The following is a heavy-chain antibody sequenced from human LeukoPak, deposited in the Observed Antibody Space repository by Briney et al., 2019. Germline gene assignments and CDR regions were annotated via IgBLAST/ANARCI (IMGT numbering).Heavy chain of an antibody. CDR2: MNPSGGTT. CDR1: GYTFSRYY. V-gene: IGHV1-46*01. Sequence: ASVKVSCKASGYTFSRYYIHWVRQAPGQGLEWMGKMNPSGGTTTYAQKFQGRVTITADKSTSTAYMELSSLRSEDTAVYYCARADDYGGKGWFDPWGQGTLVTVSS. D-gene: IGHD4-23*01. J-gene: IGHJ5*02. CDR3: ARADDYGGKGWFDP.